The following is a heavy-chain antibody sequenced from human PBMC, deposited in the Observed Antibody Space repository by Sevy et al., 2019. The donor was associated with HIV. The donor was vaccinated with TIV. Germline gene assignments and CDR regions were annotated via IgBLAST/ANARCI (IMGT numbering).Heavy chain of an antibody. Sequence: GGYLRLSCAASGFTVSSNYMSWVRQAPGKGLEWVSVIYSGGSTYYADSVKGRFTISRDNSKNTLYLQMNSLRAEDTAVYYCARDSGVCGGDCYSYWGHGTLVTVSS. CDR3: ARDSGVCGGDCYSY. J-gene: IGHJ4*01. CDR1: GFTVSSNY. D-gene: IGHD2-21*02. CDR2: IYSGGST. V-gene: IGHV3-53*01.